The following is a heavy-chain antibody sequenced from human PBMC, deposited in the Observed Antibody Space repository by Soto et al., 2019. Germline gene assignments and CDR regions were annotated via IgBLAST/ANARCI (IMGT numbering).Heavy chain of an antibody. CDR2: IYYSGIT. Sequence: SETLSLTCTVSGGSISSYYWSWIRQPPGKGLEWIGYIYYSGITNYDPSLKSRVTISVDTSKNQFSLKLSSVTAADTAVYYCARYKSNYYYGMDVWGQGTTVT. CDR1: GGSISSYY. V-gene: IGHV4-59*01. J-gene: IGHJ6*02. D-gene: IGHD1-20*01. CDR3: ARYKSNYYYGMDV.